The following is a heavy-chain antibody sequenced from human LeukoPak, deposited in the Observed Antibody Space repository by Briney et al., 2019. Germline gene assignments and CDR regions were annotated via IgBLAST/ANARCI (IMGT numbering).Heavy chain of an antibody. J-gene: IGHJ4*02. D-gene: IGHD1-7*01. Sequence: GASVKVSCKVSGYTLTELSMHWVRQAPGKGLEWMGGFDPEDGETIYAQKFQGRVTMTEDTSTDTAYTELSSLRSEDTAVYYCATVTGTTFLSLDVWGQGTLVTVSS. CDR2: FDPEDGET. CDR3: ATVTGTTFLSLDV. V-gene: IGHV1-24*01. CDR1: GYTLTELS.